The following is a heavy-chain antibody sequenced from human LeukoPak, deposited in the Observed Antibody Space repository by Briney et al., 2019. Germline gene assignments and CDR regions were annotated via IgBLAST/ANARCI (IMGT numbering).Heavy chain of an antibody. J-gene: IGHJ6*02. D-gene: IGHD2-2*02. CDR1: GFTFSSYA. CDR3: ARDGYCSSTSCYNDYYYYGMDV. CDR2: ISGSGGST. V-gene: IGHV3-23*01. Sequence: GGSLRLSCAASGFTFSSYAMSWVRQAPGKGLEWVSAISGSGGSTYYADSVKGRFTISRDNSKNTLYLQMNSLRAEDTAVYYCARDGYCSSTSCYNDYYYYGMDVWGQGTTVTVSS.